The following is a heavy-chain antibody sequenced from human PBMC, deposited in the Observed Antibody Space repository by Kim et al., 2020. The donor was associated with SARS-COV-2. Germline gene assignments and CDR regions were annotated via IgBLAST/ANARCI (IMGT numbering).Heavy chain of an antibody. Sequence: ASVKVSCKASGYTFTSYYMHWVRQAPGQGLEWMGIINPSGGSTSYAQKFQGRVTMTRDTSTSTVYMELSSLRSEDTAVYYCAREVTVNYYYYGMDVWGQGTTVTVSS. V-gene: IGHV1-46*01. J-gene: IGHJ6*02. CDR3: AREVTVNYYYYGMDV. CDR1: GYTFTSYY. CDR2: INPSGGST. D-gene: IGHD4-17*01.